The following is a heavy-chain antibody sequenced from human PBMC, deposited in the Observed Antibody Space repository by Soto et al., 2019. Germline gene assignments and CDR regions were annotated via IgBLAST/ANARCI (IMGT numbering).Heavy chain of an antibody. D-gene: IGHD6-6*01. Sequence: PGESLKISCKGSGYSFTGYWISWVRQMPGKGLEWMGRIDPSDSYTNYSPSFQGHVTISADKSISTAYLQWSSLKASDTAMYYCARLRMSIAARRGPYYYYGMDVWGQGTTVTVSS. J-gene: IGHJ6*02. CDR3: ARLRMSIAARRGPYYYYGMDV. V-gene: IGHV5-10-1*01. CDR2: IDPSDSYT. CDR1: GYSFTGYW.